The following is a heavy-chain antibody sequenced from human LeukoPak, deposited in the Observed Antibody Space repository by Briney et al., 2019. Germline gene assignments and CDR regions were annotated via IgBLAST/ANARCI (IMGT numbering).Heavy chain of an antibody. D-gene: IGHD2-2*01. CDR1: GGSFSGYY. J-gene: IGHJ6*03. CDR2: INHSGST. CDR3: ARRSRPSLRYCSSTSCRRDYYYYYMDV. Sequence: PSETLSLTCPVYGGSFSGYYWSWIRQPPGKGLEWIGEINHSGSTNYNPSLKSRVTISVDTSKNQFSLKLSSVTAADTAVYYCARRSRPSLRYCSSTSCRRDYYYYYMDVWGKGTTVTVSS. V-gene: IGHV4-34*01.